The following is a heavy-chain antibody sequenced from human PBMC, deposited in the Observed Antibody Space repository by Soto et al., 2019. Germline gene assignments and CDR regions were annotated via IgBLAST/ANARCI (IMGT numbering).Heavy chain of an antibody. CDR3: AKAPVDYVWGSYDY. D-gene: IGHD3-16*01. CDR1: GYTFTSYA. V-gene: IGHV1-3*01. J-gene: IGHJ4*02. CDR2: INAGNGNT. Sequence: GASVKVSCKASGYTFTSYAMHWVRQAPGQRLEWMGWINAGNGNTKYSQKFQGRVTITRDNSKNTLYLQMNSLRAEDTAVYYCAKAPVDYVWGSYDYWGQGTLVTVSS.